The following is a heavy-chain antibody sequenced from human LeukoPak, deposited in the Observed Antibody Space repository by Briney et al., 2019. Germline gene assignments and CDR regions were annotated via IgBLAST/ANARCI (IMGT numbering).Heavy chain of an antibody. Sequence: GGSLRLSCAASGFTFSSYGMSWVRQAPGKGLEWVSAISGSGGSTYYADSVKGRFTISRDNSKNTLHLQMNSLRAEDTAVYYCAKDGIAVAGKGRGAFDIWGQGTMVTVSS. V-gene: IGHV3-23*01. CDR3: AKDGIAVAGKGRGAFDI. J-gene: IGHJ3*02. CDR1: GFTFSSYG. D-gene: IGHD6-19*01. CDR2: ISGSGGST.